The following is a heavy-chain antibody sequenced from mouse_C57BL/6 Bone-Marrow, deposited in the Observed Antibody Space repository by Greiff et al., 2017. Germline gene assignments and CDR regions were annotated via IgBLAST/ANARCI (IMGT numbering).Heavy chain of an antibody. J-gene: IGHJ2*01. Sequence: VQLQQSGAELVKPGASVKLSCTASSFNIKDYYIHWVKQRTEQGLEWIGRLDPEDGETKYAPKFQDKATITADTSSNTAYLQLSSLTSEDTAVYYCTRSLIYYGTNYWGQGTTLTVSS. D-gene: IGHD1-1*01. V-gene: IGHV14-2*01. CDR1: SFNIKDYY. CDR3: TRSLIYYGTNY. CDR2: LDPEDGET.